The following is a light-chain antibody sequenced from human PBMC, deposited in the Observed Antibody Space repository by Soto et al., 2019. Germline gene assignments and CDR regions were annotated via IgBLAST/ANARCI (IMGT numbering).Light chain of an antibody. V-gene: IGLV2-8*01. CDR3: SSYSRTINYV. J-gene: IGLJ1*01. Sequence: QSALTQPPSASGSPGQSVTISCTGTNNDIGGYTYVSWYQQLPGKAPKLMIYEVNKRPPGIPDRFSGSKSGNTASLTVSGLQPEDEAEYFFSSYSRTINYVFATGTKFAVL. CDR1: NNDIGGYTY. CDR2: EVN.